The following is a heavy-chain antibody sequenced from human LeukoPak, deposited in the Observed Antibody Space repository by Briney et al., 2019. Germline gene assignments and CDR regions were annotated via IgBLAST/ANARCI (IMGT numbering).Heavy chain of an antibody. CDR1: GYTFTGYY. Sequence: ASVKVSCKASGYTFTGYYIHWVRQAPGQGLEWMGWINPDSGGTNSAQNFQGRVTMTRDTSISTEYMELNRLRSDDTAVYYCARDTVVMSTPYYYYYGMDVWGQGTTVTVSS. CDR3: ARDTVVMSTPYYYYYGMDV. J-gene: IGHJ6*02. CDR2: INPDSGGT. V-gene: IGHV1-2*02. D-gene: IGHD4-23*01.